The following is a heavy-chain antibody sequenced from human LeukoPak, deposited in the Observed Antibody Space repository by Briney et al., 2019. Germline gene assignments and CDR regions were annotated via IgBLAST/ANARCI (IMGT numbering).Heavy chain of an antibody. CDR3: ARGLGSTVTYWYFDL. CDR2: INHSGST. Sequence: SETLSLTCAVYGGSFSGYYRSWIRQPPGKGLEWIGEINHSGSTNYNPSLKSRVTISVDTSKNQFSLKLSSVTAAGTAVYYCARGLGSTVTYWYFDLWGRGTLITVSS. CDR1: GGSFSGYY. J-gene: IGHJ2*01. D-gene: IGHD4-17*01. V-gene: IGHV4-34*01.